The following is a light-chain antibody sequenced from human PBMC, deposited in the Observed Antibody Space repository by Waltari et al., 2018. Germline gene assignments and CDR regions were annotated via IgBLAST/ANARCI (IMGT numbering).Light chain of an antibody. Sequence: QSALTQPASMSGSPGQSITISCTGTSSDVEGFNFVSWYQQYPGKAPKLIIDDVANRPSGVSHRFSGSRSDNTASLTISGLQAEDEAEYYCSSYTSVNTRFGGGTKLTVL. CDR2: DVA. V-gene: IGLV2-14*03. CDR1: SSDVEGFNF. J-gene: IGLJ2*01. CDR3: SSYTSVNTR.